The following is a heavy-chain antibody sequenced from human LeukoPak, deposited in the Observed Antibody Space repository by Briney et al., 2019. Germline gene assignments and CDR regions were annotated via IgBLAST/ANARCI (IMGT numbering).Heavy chain of an antibody. CDR1: GGSISSSSYY. D-gene: IGHD3-22*01. J-gene: IGHJ4*02. CDR2: IYYSGST. V-gene: IGHV4-39*01. Sequence: SETLSLTCTVSGGSISSSSYYWGWIRQPPGKGLEWIGSIYYSGSTYYNPSLKSRVTISVDTSKNQFSLKLCSVTAADTAVYYCASNGYDSSGYYSDWGQGTLVTVSS. CDR3: ASNGYDSSGYYSD.